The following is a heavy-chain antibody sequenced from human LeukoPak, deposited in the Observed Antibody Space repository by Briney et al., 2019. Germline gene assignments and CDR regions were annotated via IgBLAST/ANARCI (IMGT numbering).Heavy chain of an antibody. Sequence: PSETLSLTCTVSGGSISSYYWSWIRQPPGKGLEWIGYIYYSWSTNYNPSLKSRVTISVDTSKDQFSLKLSSVTAADKAVYYCARAPYSSSWYDYWGQGTLVTVSS. CDR3: ARAPYSSSWYDY. D-gene: IGHD6-13*01. CDR2: IYYSWST. J-gene: IGHJ4*02. CDR1: GGSISSYY. V-gene: IGHV4-59*01.